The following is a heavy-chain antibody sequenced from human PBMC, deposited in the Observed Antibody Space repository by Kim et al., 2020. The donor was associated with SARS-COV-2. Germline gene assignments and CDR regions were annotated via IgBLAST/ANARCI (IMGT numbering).Heavy chain of an antibody. CDR2: INHSGST. D-gene: IGHD6-13*01. J-gene: IGHJ5*02. V-gene: IGHV4-34*01. CDR1: GGSFSGYY. Sequence: SETLSLTCAVYGGSFSGYYWSWIRQPPGKGLEWIGEINHSGSTNYNPSLKSRVTISVDTSKNQFSLKLSSVTAADTAVYYCARGWHGSSWYWFDPWGQGTLVTVSS. CDR3: ARGWHGSSWYWFDP.